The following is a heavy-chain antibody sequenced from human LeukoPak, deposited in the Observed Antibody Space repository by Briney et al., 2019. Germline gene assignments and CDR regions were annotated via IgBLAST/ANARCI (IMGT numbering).Heavy chain of an antibody. CDR1: GFTFDDYA. D-gene: IGHD3-22*01. Sequence: GGSLRLSCAASGFTFDDYAMHRVRQAPGKGLEWVSLIGGDGGSTYYADSVKGRFTISRDNSKNSLFLQMKSLRTDDTALYYCVKEPHYYDRSGYLWGQGTLVTVSS. V-gene: IGHV3-43*02. CDR2: IGGDGGST. J-gene: IGHJ4*02. CDR3: VKEPHYYDRSGYL.